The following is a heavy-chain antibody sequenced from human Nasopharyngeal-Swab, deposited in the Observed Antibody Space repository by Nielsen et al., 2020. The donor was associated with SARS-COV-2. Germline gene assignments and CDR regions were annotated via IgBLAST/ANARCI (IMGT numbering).Heavy chain of an antibody. CDR3: ARGKTGILEWLLPDEMSYGMDV. V-gene: IGHV4-4*02. CDR2: IYHSGST. D-gene: IGHD3-3*01. Sequence: VRQMRGKGLEWIGEIYHSGSTNYNPSLKSRVTISVDKSKNQFSLKLSSVTAADTAVYYCARGKTGILEWLLPDEMSYGMDVWGQGTTVTVSS. J-gene: IGHJ6*02.